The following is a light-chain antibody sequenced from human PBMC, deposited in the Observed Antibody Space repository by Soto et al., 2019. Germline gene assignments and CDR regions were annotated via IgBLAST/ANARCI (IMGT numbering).Light chain of an antibody. V-gene: IGLV2-8*01. CDR2: EVN. J-gene: IGLJ3*02. CDR1: SSDVGNYDF. CDR3: SSYAGNNNLV. Sequence: QSVLTQSPSASGSPGQSVTISCTGTSSDVGNYDFVSWYQQHPGKAPKLVIYEVNKRPPGVPDRFAGSKSGNTASLTVSGLQADDEADYFCSSYAGNNNLVFGGGTKLTVL.